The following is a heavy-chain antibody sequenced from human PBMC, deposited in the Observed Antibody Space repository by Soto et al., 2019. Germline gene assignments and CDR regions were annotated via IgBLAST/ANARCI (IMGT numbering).Heavy chain of an antibody. CDR3: GRTLGDYYYFYMDV. CDR2: IFYSGST. J-gene: IGHJ6*03. Sequence: QLQLQESGPGLVKPSETLSLTCTVSGGSITNSNYYWGWIRQPPGKGLEWIGHIFYSGSTYYNPSLKSRVTISVDTSKNQFSLKVSSVTAADTSLYYCGRTLGDYYYFYMDVWGIGTTVTVAS. V-gene: IGHV4-39*01. D-gene: IGHD3-16*01. CDR1: GGSITNSNYY.